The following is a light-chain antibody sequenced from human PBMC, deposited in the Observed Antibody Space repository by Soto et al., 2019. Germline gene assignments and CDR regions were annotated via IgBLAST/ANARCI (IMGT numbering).Light chain of an antibody. J-gene: IGKJ4*01. CDR3: QQYDNLLRA. CDR2: DAS. Sequence: DIQMTQSPSSLSASVGDRVTITCQASQDISNYLNWYQQKPGKAPKLLIYDASNLETGVPPRFSGSGSGTDFTFTISSLQPEDIATYYCQQYDNLLRAFGGGTKVDIK. V-gene: IGKV1-33*01. CDR1: QDISNY.